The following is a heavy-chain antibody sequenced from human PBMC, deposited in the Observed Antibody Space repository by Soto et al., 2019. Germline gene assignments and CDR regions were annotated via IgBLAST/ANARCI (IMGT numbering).Heavy chain of an antibody. CDR3: AKDPSGSSWFDP. CDR2: ISGSGGST. CDR1: GFTFSSYA. V-gene: IGHV3-23*01. D-gene: IGHD6-13*01. J-gene: IGHJ5*02. Sequence: PGGSLRLSCAASGFTFSSYAMGWVRQAPGKGLEWVSAISGSGGSTYYADSVKGRFTISRDNSKNTLYLQMNSLRAEDTAVYYCAKDPSGSSWFDPWGQGTLVTVSS.